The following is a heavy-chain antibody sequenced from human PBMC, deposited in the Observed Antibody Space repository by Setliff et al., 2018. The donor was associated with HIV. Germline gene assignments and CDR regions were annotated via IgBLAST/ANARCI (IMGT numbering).Heavy chain of an antibody. J-gene: IGHJ5*02. D-gene: IGHD2-15*01. CDR1: GYTFSGYY. CDR2: INPNSGAT. CDR3: ALASVVSTARWNH. Sequence: ASVKVSCKASGYTFSGYYLHWVRRAPGQGLEWLGWINPNSGATNYAQNFQGRVTMTRDTSISTAYMDLSSLTSDDTAVYYCALASVVSTARWNHWGRGTLVTVSS. V-gene: IGHV1-2*02.